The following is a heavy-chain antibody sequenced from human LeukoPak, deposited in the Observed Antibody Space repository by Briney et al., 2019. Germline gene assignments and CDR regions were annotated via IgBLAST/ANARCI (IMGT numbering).Heavy chain of an antibody. CDR1: GFTFSDYW. J-gene: IGHJ2*01. V-gene: IGHV3-7*05. CDR2: INQDGSEN. Sequence: PGGSLRLSCVDSGFTFSDYWMSWVRQAPGKGLKWVANINQDGSENYYVDSVRGRFTISRDNAKNSLYLQMNSLRAEDTAVYFCARERGHRTAAAHYWYFDLWGRGTLVTVSS. CDR3: ARERGHRTAAAHYWYFDL. D-gene: IGHD6-13*01.